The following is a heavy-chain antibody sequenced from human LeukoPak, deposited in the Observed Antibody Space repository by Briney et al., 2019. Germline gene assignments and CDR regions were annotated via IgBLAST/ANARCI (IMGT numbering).Heavy chain of an antibody. CDR3: AKDIKLAGCFDY. V-gene: IGHV3-23*01. CDR1: GFTFSTYA. Sequence: GGSLRLSCAASGFTFSTYAMSWVRQAPGKGLEWVSAISGSGRSTYYADSMQGRFTISRDNSRNTLYLQMNSLRADDTAVYYCAKDIKLAGCFDYWGQGTLVTVSS. CDR2: ISGSGRST. D-gene: IGHD5-18*01. J-gene: IGHJ4*02.